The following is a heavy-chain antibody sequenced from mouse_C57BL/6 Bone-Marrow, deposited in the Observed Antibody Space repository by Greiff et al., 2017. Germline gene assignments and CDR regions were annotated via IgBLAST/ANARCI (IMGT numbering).Heavy chain of an antibody. Sequence: QVQLQQSGAELARPGASVKLSCTASGYTITSYGISWVKQRTGQGLEWIGEIYPRSGNTYYTAKFKGKATLTADKSSSTAYMELRILTSEDSAVYFCARGDRMDVFAYWGQGTLVTVSA. CDR1: GYTITSYG. D-gene: IGHD2-14*01. CDR3: ARGDRMDVFAY. V-gene: IGHV1-81*01. CDR2: IYPRSGNT. J-gene: IGHJ3*01.